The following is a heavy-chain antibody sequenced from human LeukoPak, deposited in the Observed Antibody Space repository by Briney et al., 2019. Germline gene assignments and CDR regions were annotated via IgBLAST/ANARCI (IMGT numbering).Heavy chain of an antibody. J-gene: IGHJ4*02. CDR2: ISWDGGTT. CDR3: VKAARAGFGELSDLFDD. V-gene: IGHV3-43*01. Sequence: GGSLRLSCAASGFDFDDYTMHWVRQDPGKGLEWVSLISWDGGTTDYADSVKGRFTITRDNIKNSLYLQMNSLRTEDTALYYCVKAARAGFGELSDLFDDWGQGTLVTVSS. D-gene: IGHD3-10*01. CDR1: GFDFDDYT.